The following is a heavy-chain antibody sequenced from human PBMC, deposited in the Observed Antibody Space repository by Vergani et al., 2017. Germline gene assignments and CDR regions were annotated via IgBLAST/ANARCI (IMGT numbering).Heavy chain of an antibody. CDR2: IIPIFGTA. CDR3: AREPYDSNGYSPPNYYYGMDV. Sequence: QVQLVQSGAEVKKPGSSVKVSCKSSGGTFSSYAISWVRQAPGQGLEWMGRIIPIFGTANYAQKFQGRVTITADESTSTAYMELSSLRSEDTAVYYCAREPYDSNGYSPPNYYYGMDVWGQGTTVTVSS. V-gene: IGHV1-69*13. D-gene: IGHD3-22*01. J-gene: IGHJ6*02. CDR1: GGTFSSYA.